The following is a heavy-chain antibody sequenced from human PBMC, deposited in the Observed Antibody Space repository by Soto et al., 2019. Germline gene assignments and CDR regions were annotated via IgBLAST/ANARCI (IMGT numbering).Heavy chain of an antibody. Sequence: GGSLRLSCAAFGFTFSSYWMSWVRQAPGKGLEWVANIKQDGSEKYYVDSVKGRFTISRDNAKNSLYLQMNSLRAEDTAVYYCARDYYDFWSGYSFSLDYWGQGTLVTV. CDR2: IKQDGSEK. D-gene: IGHD3-3*01. CDR3: ARDYYDFWSGYSFSLDY. J-gene: IGHJ4*02. CDR1: GFTFSSYW. V-gene: IGHV3-7*01.